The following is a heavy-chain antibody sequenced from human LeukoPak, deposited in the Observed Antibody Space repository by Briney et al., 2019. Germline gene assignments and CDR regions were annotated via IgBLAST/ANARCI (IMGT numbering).Heavy chain of an antibody. Sequence: SETLSLTCAVYGGSFSGYYWSWIRQPPGKGLEWIGEINHSGSTNYNPSLKSRVTISVDTSKNQFSLKLSSVTAADTAVYYCARAQYENYGGFDYWGQGTLVTVSS. J-gene: IGHJ4*02. CDR3: ARAQYENYGGFDY. CDR1: GGSFSGYY. V-gene: IGHV4-34*01. CDR2: INHSGST. D-gene: IGHD4-23*01.